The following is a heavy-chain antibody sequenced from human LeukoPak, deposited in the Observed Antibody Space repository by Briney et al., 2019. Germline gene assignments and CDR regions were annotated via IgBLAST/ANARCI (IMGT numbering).Heavy chain of an antibody. D-gene: IGHD3-22*01. CDR2: ISSSSSYI. CDR3: ARDQGYYDSSGPGDAFDI. CDR1: GFTFSSYS. Sequence: GGSLRLSCAASGFTFSSYSMNWVRQAPGKGLEGVSSISSSSSYIYYADSVKGRFTISRDNAKNSLYLQMNSLRAEDTAVYYCARDQGYYDSSGPGDAFDIWGQGTMVTVSS. V-gene: IGHV3-21*01. J-gene: IGHJ3*02.